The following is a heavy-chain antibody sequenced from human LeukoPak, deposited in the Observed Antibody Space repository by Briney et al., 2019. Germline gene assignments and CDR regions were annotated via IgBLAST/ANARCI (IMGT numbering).Heavy chain of an antibody. Sequence: PSQTLSLTCTVSGGSISSGSYYWSWIRQPPGKGLEWIGYIYYSGSTNYNPSLKSRVTISVDTSKNQFSLKLSSVTAADTAVYYCARGDRNRFVEVMAPPDYWGQGTLVTVSS. V-gene: IGHV4-61*01. J-gene: IGHJ4*02. CDR2: IYYSGST. D-gene: IGHD2-15*01. CDR1: GGSISSGSYY. CDR3: ARGDRNRFVEVMAPPDY.